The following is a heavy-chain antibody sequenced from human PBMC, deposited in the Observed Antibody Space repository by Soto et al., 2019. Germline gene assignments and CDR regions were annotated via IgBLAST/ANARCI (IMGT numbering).Heavy chain of an antibody. Sequence: GGSLRLSCAASGFTFSRYGMHWVRQAPGKGLEWVSVIYSGGSAYYADSVKGRFTISRDDPKNTLFLQMNSLRAEDTAVYYCATAKLLLPWLFDYWGQGTLVTVSS. CDR2: IYSGGSA. CDR1: GFTFSRYG. D-gene: IGHD2-15*01. CDR3: ATAKLLLPWLFDY. J-gene: IGHJ4*02. V-gene: IGHV3-66*01.